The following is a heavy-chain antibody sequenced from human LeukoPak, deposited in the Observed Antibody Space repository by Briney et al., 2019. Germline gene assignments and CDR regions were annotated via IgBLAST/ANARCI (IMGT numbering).Heavy chain of an antibody. Sequence: RTGGSLRLSCAASGFTFNTYAMYWVRQAPGKGLEWVSGIFGSGGSAHYADSVKGRFTISRDNSKNTVYLQMNSLRAEDTAVYYCAKTTTGYSSGRYPGWPADSWGQGALVTVSS. J-gene: IGHJ4*02. V-gene: IGHV3-23*01. CDR1: GFTFNTYA. CDR3: AKTTTGYSSGRYPGWPADS. D-gene: IGHD6-19*01. CDR2: IFGSGGSA.